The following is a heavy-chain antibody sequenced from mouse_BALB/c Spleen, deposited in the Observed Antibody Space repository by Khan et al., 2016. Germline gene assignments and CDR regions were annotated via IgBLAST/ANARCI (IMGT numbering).Heavy chain of an antibody. CDR2: ICTYYGEA. V-gene: IGHV1S137*01. Sequence: QVQLQQSGAELVRPGVSVKISCKGSGYTFTDYTMHWVKQSHAKSLEWIGIICTYYGEANYNQKFKGKATITVDKSSSTAFMDLARLTSEDSAIYYGAKCTSGLYYSLYYWGQGTSAAVSS. J-gene: IGHJ4*01. D-gene: IGHD3-1*01. CDR3: AKCTSGLYYSLYY. CDR1: GYTFTDYT.